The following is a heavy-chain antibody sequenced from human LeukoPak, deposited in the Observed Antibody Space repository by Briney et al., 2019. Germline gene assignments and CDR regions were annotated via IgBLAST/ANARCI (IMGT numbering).Heavy chain of an antibody. D-gene: IGHD3-10*02. CDR3: AELGITMIGGA. CDR1: GFTFSSYE. CDR2: ISSSGSTI. V-gene: IGHV3-48*03. J-gene: IGHJ6*04. Sequence: GGSLRLSCAASGFTFSSYEMNCVRQAPGKGLECVSYISSSGSTIYYADSVKGRFTISRDNPKNSLYLQMNRLRDEDTAVYYCAELGITMIGGAWGKGTTVTISS.